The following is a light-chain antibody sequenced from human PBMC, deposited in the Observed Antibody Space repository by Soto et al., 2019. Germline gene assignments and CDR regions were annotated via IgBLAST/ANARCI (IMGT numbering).Light chain of an antibody. CDR1: SSNIGAGYD. J-gene: IGLJ2*01. Sequence: QLVLTQPPSVSGAPGQRVTISCTGSSSNIGAGYDVHWYQQLPGTAPKLLIYVNSNRPSGVPDRFSGSKSGTSASLAITGLQAEDEADYYCQSYDSSLSAVVFGGGTKFTVL. CDR3: QSYDSSLSAVV. V-gene: IGLV1-40*01. CDR2: VNS.